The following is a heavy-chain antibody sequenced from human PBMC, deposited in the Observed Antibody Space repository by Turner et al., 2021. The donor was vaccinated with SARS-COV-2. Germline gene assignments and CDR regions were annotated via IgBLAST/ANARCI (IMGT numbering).Heavy chain of an antibody. CDR1: GFTFSSVA. V-gene: IGHV3-30*04. CDR2: ISYDGSNK. J-gene: IGHJ4*02. D-gene: IGHD1-1*01. CDR3: ARDHEGWKFDY. Sequence: QVQLVGSGGGVVQAGRCLRISCAASGFTFSSVAMPWVRQAPGKGLEWVAVISYDGSNKFYADSVKGRFTISRDNSKNTLYLQMNSLRAEDTAVYYCARDHEGWKFDYWGQGTLVTVSS.